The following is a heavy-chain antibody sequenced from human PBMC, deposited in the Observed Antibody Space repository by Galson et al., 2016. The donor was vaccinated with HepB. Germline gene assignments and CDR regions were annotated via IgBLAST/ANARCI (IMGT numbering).Heavy chain of an antibody. CDR1: GGTFSSYA. V-gene: IGHV1-69*10. J-gene: IGHJ5*02. CDR3: ASSNFNCSSTSCYINWFDP. D-gene: IGHD2-2*02. CDR2: IIPILGLA. Sequence: SVKVSCKASGGTFSSYAISWVRQAPGQGLEWMGGIIPILGLANYAQKFQGRVTITADKSTSTAYMELSSLRSEDTAVYYCASSNFNCSSTSCYINWFDPWGQGTLVTVSS.